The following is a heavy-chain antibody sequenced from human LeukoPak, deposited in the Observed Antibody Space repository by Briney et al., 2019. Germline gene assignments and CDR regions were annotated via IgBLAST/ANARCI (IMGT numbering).Heavy chain of an antibody. J-gene: IGHJ4*02. D-gene: IGHD2-15*01. CDR3: TRSPLGYCSGGSCPN. Sequence: GGSLRLSCAASGFTFSNAWMSWVRRAPGKGLEWVGRIKSKTGGGTTDYAAPVKGRFTISRDDSKDTLYLQMNSLKTEDTAVYYCTRSPLGYCSGGSCPNWGQGTLVTVSS. CDR2: IKSKTGGGTT. V-gene: IGHV3-15*01. CDR1: GFTFSNAW.